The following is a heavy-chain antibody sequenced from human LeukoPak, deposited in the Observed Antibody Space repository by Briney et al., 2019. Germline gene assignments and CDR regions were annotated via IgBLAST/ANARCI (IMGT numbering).Heavy chain of an antibody. CDR1: GFTFSSYA. CDR2: ISGSGGGT. J-gene: IGHJ4*02. CDR3: AKDLYCSSTSCYGFDY. D-gene: IGHD2-2*01. V-gene: IGHV3-23*01. Sequence: PGGSLRLSCAASGFTFSSYAMSLVRPAPGKGLEWVSAISGSGGGTYYADSVKGRFTISRDNSKNTLYLQMNSLRAEDTAVYYRAKDLYCSSTSCYGFDYWGQGTLVTVSS.